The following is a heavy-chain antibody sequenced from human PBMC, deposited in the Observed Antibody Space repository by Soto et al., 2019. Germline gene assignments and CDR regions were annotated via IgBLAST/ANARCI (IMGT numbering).Heavy chain of an antibody. CDR2: IYGTGNT. D-gene: IGHD6-13*01. CDR3: RSSSRYSTDV. Sequence: QLQLQESGPGLVKPSETLSLSCTVSGGSITSSFYWGWIRQPPGKGLEWIGSIYGTGNTYYNPSLKGRATKSADTSKNQFSLNLISVTAADTAVYYCRSSSRYSTDVWGQGATVTVSS. V-gene: IGHV4-39*01. CDR1: GGSITSSFY. J-gene: IGHJ6*02.